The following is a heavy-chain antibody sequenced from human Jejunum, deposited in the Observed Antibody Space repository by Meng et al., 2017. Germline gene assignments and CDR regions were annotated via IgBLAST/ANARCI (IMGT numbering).Heavy chain of an antibody. CDR2: IKQEGSEE. J-gene: IGHJ6*02. CDR3: ARDLLGVFMVRGTIAYQDYGMDV. Sequence: GGSLRLSGVVSGFTFRNSWMSWVRKAPGKGREGVANIKQEGSEEYYVDSVKGRFSISRDNAKNSLHLQMNSLRAEDTAVYDCARDLLGVFMVRGTIAYQDYGMDVWGPGTTVTVSS. CDR1: GFTFRNSW. D-gene: IGHD3-10*01. V-gene: IGHV3-7*01.